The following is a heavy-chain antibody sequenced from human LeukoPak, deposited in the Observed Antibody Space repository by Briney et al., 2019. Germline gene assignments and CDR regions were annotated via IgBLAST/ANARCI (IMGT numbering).Heavy chain of an antibody. D-gene: IGHD3-22*01. Sequence: VASVKVSCKASGYTFTSYAMHWVRQAPGQRLEWMGWINAGNGNTKYSQEFQGRVTITRDTSASTAYMELSSLRSEDMAVYYCARDYAPVRVYYDSSGYYFDAFDIWGQGTMVTVSS. CDR3: ARDYAPVRVYYDSSGYYFDAFDI. CDR1: GYTFTSYA. V-gene: IGHV1-3*03. CDR2: INAGNGNT. J-gene: IGHJ3*02.